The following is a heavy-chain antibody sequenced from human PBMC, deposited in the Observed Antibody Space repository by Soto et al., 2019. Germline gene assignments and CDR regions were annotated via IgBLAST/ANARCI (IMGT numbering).Heavy chain of an antibody. D-gene: IGHD2-2*01. CDR1: GFIVSSHY. V-gene: IGHV3-53*01. CDR3: ARARGDCSSVSCYGSFYYGMDV. J-gene: IGHJ6*02. Sequence: EVQLVEAGGGLIQPGGSLRLSCAASGFIVSSHYMSWVRQAPGKGLEWVSAIYSGGSIYYTDSVEGRFTISRDVYKIILYVQMDSLRADDAAVYYCARARGDCSSVSCYGSFYYGMDVWGQGTTVIVS. CDR2: IYSGGSI.